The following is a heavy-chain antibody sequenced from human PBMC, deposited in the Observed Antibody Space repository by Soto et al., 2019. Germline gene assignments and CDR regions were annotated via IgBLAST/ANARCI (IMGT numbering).Heavy chain of an antibody. Sequence: PSETLSLTCTVSGVSISSGDYYWTWIRQPPGKGLEWIGYIHHIGSTYFNPSLKSRLTMSIDTSKNQFSLKLSSVTAADTAVYYCARVVYCIGSNCPHQLDYWGQGTLVTVSS. V-gene: IGHV4-30-4*01. CDR3: ARVVYCIGSNCPHQLDY. J-gene: IGHJ4*02. CDR2: IHHIGST. CDR1: GVSISSGDYY. D-gene: IGHD2-2*01.